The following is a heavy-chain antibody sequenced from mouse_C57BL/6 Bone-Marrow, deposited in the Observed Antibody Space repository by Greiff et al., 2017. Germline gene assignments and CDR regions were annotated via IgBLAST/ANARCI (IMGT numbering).Heavy chain of an antibody. CDR3: ARPPYYGYGDLYFDV. J-gene: IGHJ1*03. Sequence: VQLQQPGAELVKPGASVKMSCKASGYTFTSYWITWVKQRPGQGLEWIGDIYPGSGSTNYNEKFKSKATLTVDTSSSTAYMQLSSLTSEDSAVXNCARPPYYGYGDLYFDVWGTGTTVTVSS. CDR1: GYTFTSYW. V-gene: IGHV1-55*01. CDR2: IYPGSGST. D-gene: IGHD2-9*01.